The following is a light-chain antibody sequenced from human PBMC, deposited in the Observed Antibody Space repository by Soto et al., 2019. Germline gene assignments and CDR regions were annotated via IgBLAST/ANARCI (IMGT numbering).Light chain of an antibody. J-gene: IGLJ1*01. Sequence: QSALTQPASLSGSPGQSITISCTGTSSDIGAYDYVSWFQQHPGKAPKLMIYDVSKRPSGVPDRFSGSKSGNTASLTISGLQAEDEAEYYCCSYAGTYTFLFGTGTKVTVL. CDR1: SSDIGAYDY. V-gene: IGLV2-11*01. CDR3: CSYAGTYTFL. CDR2: DVS.